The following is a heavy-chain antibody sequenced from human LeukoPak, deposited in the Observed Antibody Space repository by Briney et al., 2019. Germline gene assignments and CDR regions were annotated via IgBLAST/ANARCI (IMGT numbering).Heavy chain of an antibody. J-gene: IGHJ6*02. D-gene: IGHD5-18*01. CDR3: AKVPRIQLWSYYYYGMDV. V-gene: IGHV3-30*02. CDR1: GFTFSRYG. Sequence: GGSLRLSCAASGFTFSRYGMHWVRQAPGRGLEWVAFIRYDGSNKYYADSVKGRFTISRDSSKNTLYLQMNSLRAEDTAVYYCAKVPRIQLWSYYYYGMDVWGQGTTVTVSS. CDR2: IRYDGSNK.